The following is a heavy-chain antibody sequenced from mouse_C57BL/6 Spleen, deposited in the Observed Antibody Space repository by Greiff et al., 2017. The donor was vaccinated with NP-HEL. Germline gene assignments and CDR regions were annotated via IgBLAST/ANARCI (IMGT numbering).Heavy chain of an antibody. J-gene: IGHJ3*01. CDR2: IYPGSGST. Sequence: QVQLQQPGAELVKPGASVKMSCKASGYTFTSYWITWVKQRPGQGPEWVGDIYPGSGSTNYNEKFKSKATLTADTTASTPYMQLSSLTSEDSAVYYCAGGNYSWFAYWGQGTLVTVSA. V-gene: IGHV1-55*01. D-gene: IGHD2-1*01. CDR1: GYTFTSYW. CDR3: AGGNYSWFAY.